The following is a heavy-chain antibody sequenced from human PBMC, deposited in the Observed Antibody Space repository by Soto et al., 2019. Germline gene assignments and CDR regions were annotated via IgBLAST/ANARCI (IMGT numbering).Heavy chain of an antibody. CDR3: ARTGYRNYADY. CDR2: IYYSGST. V-gene: IGHV4-39*01. Sequence: PSETLSLTCTASGRSISSSSDYWGWLRQPPGKELEWSVSIYYSGSTYYNPALKSRVTICVDTSKTQFSLKLSSVITADTAVYYCARTGYRNYADYWGQGTLVTVSS. J-gene: IGHJ4*02. D-gene: IGHD3-16*01. CDR1: GRSISSSSDY.